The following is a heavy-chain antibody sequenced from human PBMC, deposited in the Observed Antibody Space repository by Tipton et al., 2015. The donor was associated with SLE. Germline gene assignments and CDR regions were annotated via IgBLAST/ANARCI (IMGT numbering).Heavy chain of an antibody. Sequence: SLRLSCAASGFTFDDYAMHWVRQAPGKGLEWVSLISWDGGSSYYADSVKGRFTISRDNIKNSLYLQMNSLRPEDTALYYCAKVGPGTGYFQHWGQGTLVTVSS. J-gene: IGHJ1*01. CDR3: AKVGPGTGYFQH. CDR2: ISWDGGSS. V-gene: IGHV3-43D*03. CDR1: GFTFDDYA. D-gene: IGHD2-2*01.